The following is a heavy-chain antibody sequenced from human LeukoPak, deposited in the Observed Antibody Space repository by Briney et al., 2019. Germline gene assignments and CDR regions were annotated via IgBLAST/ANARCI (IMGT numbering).Heavy chain of an antibody. CDR1: GFTFSSYD. CDR3: ARARWMGNYESNWFDP. V-gene: IGHV3-13*01. D-gene: IGHD1-7*01. Sequence: GGSLRLSCAASGFTFSSYDMHWVRHATGKGLEWVSAIGTAGDTYYPGSVKGRFTISRENAKNSLYLHMNSLRAGDTAVYYCARARWMGNYESNWFDPWGQGTLVTVSS. CDR2: IGTAGDT. J-gene: IGHJ5*02.